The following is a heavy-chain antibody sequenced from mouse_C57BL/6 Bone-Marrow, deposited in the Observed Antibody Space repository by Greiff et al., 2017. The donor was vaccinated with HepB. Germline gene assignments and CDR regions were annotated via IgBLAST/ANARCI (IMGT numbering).Heavy chain of an antibody. V-gene: IGHV1-15*01. Sequence: QVQLQQSGAELVRPGASVTLSCKASGYTFTDYEMHWVKQTPVHGLEWIGAIDPETGGTAYNQKFKGKAILTADKSSSTAYMELRSLTSEDSAVYYCTRKEYDYADYFDYWGQGTTLTVSS. J-gene: IGHJ2*01. CDR2: IDPETGGT. D-gene: IGHD2-4*01. CDR1: GYTFTDYE. CDR3: TRKEYDYADYFDY.